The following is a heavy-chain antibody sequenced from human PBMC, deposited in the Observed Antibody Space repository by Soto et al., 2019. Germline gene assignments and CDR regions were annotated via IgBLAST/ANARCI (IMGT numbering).Heavy chain of an antibody. J-gene: IGHJ2*01. CDR3: ARGWNDSPQ. V-gene: IGHV1-69*01. CDR2: FIPVFGTA. D-gene: IGHD1-1*01. Sequence: VQVSCKASGGTFSSYAISGVGQAPGQGLEGMGGFIPVFGTANYAQKFKGRVTINADESTSTVYMELSSLSSEDTAVYYCARGWNDSPQRGR. CDR1: GGTFSSYA.